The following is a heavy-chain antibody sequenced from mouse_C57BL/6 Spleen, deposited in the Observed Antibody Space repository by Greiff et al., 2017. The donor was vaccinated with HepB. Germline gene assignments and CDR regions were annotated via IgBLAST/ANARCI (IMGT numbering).Heavy chain of an antibody. CDR1: GFTFTDYY. CDR2: IRNKANGYTT. D-gene: IGHD1-1*01. CDR3: ARYGDYYGSKWYFDV. V-gene: IGHV7-3*01. Sequence: EVKLVESGGGLVQPGGSLSLSCAASGFTFTDYYMSWVRQPPGKALEWLGFIRNKANGYTTEYSASVKGRFTISRDNSQSILYLQMNALRAEDSATYYCARYGDYYGSKWYFDVWGTGTTVTVAS. J-gene: IGHJ1*03.